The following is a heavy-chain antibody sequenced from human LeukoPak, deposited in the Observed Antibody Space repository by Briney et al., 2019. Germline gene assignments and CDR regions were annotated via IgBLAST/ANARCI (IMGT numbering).Heavy chain of an antibody. D-gene: IGHD6-19*01. Sequence: PSETLSLTCTASDGSINSDFWTWIRQPPGKGLEWIGYIRYSGRTSYNPSLKSRVTISIDTSKNLFSLKLRSVITADTAIYYCARIPDVSGWPFDYWGQGTLVTVSS. V-gene: IGHV4-59*01. CDR3: ARIPDVSGWPFDY. CDR2: IRYSGRT. CDR1: DGSINSDF. J-gene: IGHJ4*02.